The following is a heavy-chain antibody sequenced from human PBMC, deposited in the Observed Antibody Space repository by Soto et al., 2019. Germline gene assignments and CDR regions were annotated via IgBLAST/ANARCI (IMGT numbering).Heavy chain of an antibody. J-gene: IGHJ4*02. CDR2: IYYSGST. CDR1: GGSISSSSYY. V-gene: IGHV4-39*01. D-gene: IGHD4-17*01. Sequence: QLQLQESGPGLVKPSETLSLTCTVSGGSISSSSYYWGWIRQPPGKGLAWIGSIYYSGSTYYNPSLKRRVTISVHSSKPQLSLRLSSVTAADTAVYYCATSSKAGYGDELDYWGQGTLVTVSS. CDR3: ATSSKAGYGDELDY.